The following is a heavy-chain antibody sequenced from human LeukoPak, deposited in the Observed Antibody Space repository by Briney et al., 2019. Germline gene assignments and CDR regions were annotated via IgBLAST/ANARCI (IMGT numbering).Heavy chain of an antibody. CDR3: ARVTSRDPLHY. D-gene: IGHD2-21*02. Sequence: GGSPRLSCAASGFTFSDYWMSWVRQAPGKGLEWVANLNQIGGEKHYVDSVKGRFTISRDNAKNSLYLQMNSLRAEDTAFYYCARVTSRDPLHYWGQGTLVTVSS. CDR1: GFTFSDYW. J-gene: IGHJ4*02. CDR2: LNQIGGEK. V-gene: IGHV3-7*03.